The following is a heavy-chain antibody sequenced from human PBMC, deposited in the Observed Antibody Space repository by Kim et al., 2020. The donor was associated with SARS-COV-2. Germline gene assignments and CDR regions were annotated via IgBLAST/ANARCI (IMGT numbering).Heavy chain of an antibody. CDR2: IYHSGST. V-gene: IGHV4-38-2*02. Sequence: SETLSLTCTVSGYSISSGYYWGWIRQPPGKGLEWIGSIYHSGSTYYNPSLKSRVTISVDTSKNQFSLKLSSVTAADTAVYYCARALQIFWSGPWYYWGQGTLVTVSS. CDR1: GYSISSGYY. J-gene: IGHJ4*02. CDR3: ARALQIFWSGPWYY. D-gene: IGHD3-3*01.